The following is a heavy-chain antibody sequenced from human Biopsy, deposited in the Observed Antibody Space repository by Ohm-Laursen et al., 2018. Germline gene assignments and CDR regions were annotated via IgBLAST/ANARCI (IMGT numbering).Heavy chain of an antibody. CDR2: ITNTGRTV. V-gene: IGHV3-11*01. Sequence: SLRLSCSASGFTFSDYYMNWIRQAPGTGLVWVSFITNTGRTVYADSVKGRFTISRDNADNSLHLQMKSLRAEDTAVYYCARELGNGMDVWGQGTPVTVSS. CDR3: ARELGNGMDV. CDR1: GFTFSDYY. J-gene: IGHJ6*02.